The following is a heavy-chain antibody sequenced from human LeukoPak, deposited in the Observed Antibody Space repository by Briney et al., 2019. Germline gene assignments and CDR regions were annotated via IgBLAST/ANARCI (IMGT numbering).Heavy chain of an antibody. Sequence: TGGSLRLSCAASGFTFSSYSMNWVRQAPGKGLEWVSSISSSSSYIYYADSVKGRFTISRDNAKNSLYLQMNSLRAEDTAVYYCARGAWSGYYIRTSYYFDYWGQGTLVTVSS. CDR2: ISSSSSYI. V-gene: IGHV3-21*01. J-gene: IGHJ4*02. D-gene: IGHD3-3*01. CDR3: ARGAWSGYYIRTSYYFDY. CDR1: GFTFSSYS.